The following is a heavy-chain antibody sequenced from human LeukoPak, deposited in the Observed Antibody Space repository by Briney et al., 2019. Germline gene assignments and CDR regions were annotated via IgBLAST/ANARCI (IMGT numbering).Heavy chain of an antibody. CDR1: GYTFTSYD. D-gene: IGHD3-9*01. V-gene: IGHV1-2*02. CDR3: ASQYYDILTGYYSFDY. Sequence: ASVKVSCKASGYTFTSYDINWVRQATGQGLEWMGWINPNSGGTNYAQKFQGRVTMTRDTSISTAYMELSRLRSDDTAVYYCASQYYDILTGYYSFDYWGQGTLVTVSS. CDR2: INPNSGGT. J-gene: IGHJ4*02.